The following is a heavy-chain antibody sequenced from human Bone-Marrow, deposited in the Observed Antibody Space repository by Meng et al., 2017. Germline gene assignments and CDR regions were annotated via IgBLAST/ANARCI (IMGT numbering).Heavy chain of an antibody. D-gene: IGHD6-13*01. Sequence: GESLKISCAASGFTFSSYAMHWVRQAPGKGLEWVAVISYDGSNKYYADSVKGRFTISRDNSKNTLYLQMNSLRAEDTAVHYCARGRIAAAGMLDYWGQGTLVTVSS. CDR2: ISYDGSNK. J-gene: IGHJ4*02. CDR3: ARGRIAAAGMLDY. V-gene: IGHV3-30*04. CDR1: GFTFSSYA.